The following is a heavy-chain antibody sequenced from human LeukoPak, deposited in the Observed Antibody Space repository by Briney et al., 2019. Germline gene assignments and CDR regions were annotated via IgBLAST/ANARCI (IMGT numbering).Heavy chain of an antibody. CDR1: GFTFSGSA. J-gene: IGHJ5*02. D-gene: IGHD2-15*01. CDR2: IRSKANSYAT. CDR3: TRPVKYCSGGSCYSSWFDP. V-gene: IGHV3-73*01. Sequence: GGSLRLSRAASGFTFSGSAMHWVRQASGKGLEWVGRIRSKANSYATAYAASVKGRFTISRDDSKNTAYLQMNSLKTEDTAVYYCTRPVKYCSGGSCYSSWFDPWGQGTLVTVSS.